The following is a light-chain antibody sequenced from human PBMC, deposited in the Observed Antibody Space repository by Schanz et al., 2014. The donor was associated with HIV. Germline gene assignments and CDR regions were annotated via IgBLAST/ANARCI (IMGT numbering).Light chain of an antibody. J-gene: IGLJ1*01. CDR3: SSYTSSNTYV. Sequence: QSALTQPASVSGTPGQSITISCTGSSSDVGGYNYVSWYQQHPGKAPKLMIYDVTNRPSGVSSRFSGSKSGNTASLTISGLQADDEADYYCSSYTSSNTYVFGTGTKLTVL. CDR1: SSDVGGYNY. V-gene: IGLV2-14*01. CDR2: DVT.